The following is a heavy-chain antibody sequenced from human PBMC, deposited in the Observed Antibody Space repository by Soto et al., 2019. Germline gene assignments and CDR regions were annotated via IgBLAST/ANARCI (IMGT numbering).Heavy chain of an antibody. J-gene: IGHJ6*02. Sequence: QVQLVQSGAEVKKPGSSVKVSYKASGGTFSSYGISWVRQAPGQGLEWMGGIIPIFGTANYAQKFQGRVTITADESTSTAYMELSRLRSEDTAVYYCARAVEQSYYYYGMDVWGQGTTVTVSS. CDR2: IIPIFGTA. V-gene: IGHV1-69*12. CDR3: ARAVEQSYYYYGMDV. CDR1: GGTFSSYG.